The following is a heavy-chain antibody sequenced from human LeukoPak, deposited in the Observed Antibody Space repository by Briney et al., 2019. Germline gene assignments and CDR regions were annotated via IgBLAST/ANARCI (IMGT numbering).Heavy chain of an antibody. V-gene: IGHV3-53*01. Sequence: GGSLRLSCAASGFTVSSHYMTWVRQAPGKGLEWVSLISSGRSTYYADSVKGRFTISRDNSKNTLYLQLNSLRADDTAVYYCARRRSKAYENWGQGTLVTVSS. D-gene: IGHD3-22*01. CDR3: ARRRSKAYEN. CDR2: ISSGRST. J-gene: IGHJ4*02. CDR1: GFTVSSHY.